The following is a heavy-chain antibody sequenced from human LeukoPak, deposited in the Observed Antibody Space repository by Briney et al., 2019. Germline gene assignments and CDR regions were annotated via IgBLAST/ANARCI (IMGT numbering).Heavy chain of an antibody. CDR1: GFTFSSYA. CDR3: VKVGQVATISSWFDP. J-gene: IGHJ5*02. V-gene: IGHV3-64D*09. CDR2: ISSKGSST. D-gene: IGHD5-12*01. Sequence: PGGSLRLSCSASGFTFSSYAMHWVRQAPGKGLEYVSAISSKGSSTYYADSVKGRFTISRDNSKNTLYLQMSSLRAEDTAVYYCVKVGQVATISSWFDPWGQGTLVTVSS.